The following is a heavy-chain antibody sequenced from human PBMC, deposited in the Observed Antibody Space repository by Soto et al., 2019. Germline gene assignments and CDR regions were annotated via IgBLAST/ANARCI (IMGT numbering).Heavy chain of an antibody. CDR2: INHSGST. D-gene: IGHD6-13*01. V-gene: IGHV4-34*01. Sequence: SETLSLTCAVYGGSFSGYYWGWIRQPPGKGLEWIGEINHSGSTNYNPSLKSRVTISVDTSKNQFSLKLSSVTAADTAVYYCARRPNSSSWQRYNWFDPWGQGTLVTVSS. J-gene: IGHJ5*02. CDR1: GGSFSGYY. CDR3: ARRPNSSSWQRYNWFDP.